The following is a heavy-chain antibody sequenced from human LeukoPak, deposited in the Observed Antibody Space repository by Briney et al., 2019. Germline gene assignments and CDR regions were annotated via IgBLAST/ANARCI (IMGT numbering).Heavy chain of an antibody. D-gene: IGHD3-22*01. Sequence: SETVSLTCTVSGGPIYSYYWSWIRQTAGKGLEWIGRLYPGVSTNYNPSLKSRVTMSVDTSKNQFALKLSAVTAADTAVYYCARLKFYDSTGYSPGHYMDVWGKGTTVTVSS. J-gene: IGHJ6*03. CDR2: LYPGVST. CDR1: GGPIYSYY. V-gene: IGHV4-4*07. CDR3: ARLKFYDSTGYSPGHYMDV.